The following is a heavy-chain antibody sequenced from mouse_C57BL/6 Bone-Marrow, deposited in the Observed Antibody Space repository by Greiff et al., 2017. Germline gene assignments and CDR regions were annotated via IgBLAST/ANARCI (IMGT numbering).Heavy chain of an antibody. V-gene: IGHV1-52*01. CDR3: ARRDYYRGYFDY. D-gene: IGHD2-12*01. Sequence: QVQLQQPGAELVRPGSSVKLSCKASGYTFTSYWMHWVKQRPIQGLEWIGNIDPSDSETHYNQKFKDKATLTVDKSSSTAYMQLSSLTSEDSAVYYGARRDYYRGYFDYWGQGTTLTVSS. J-gene: IGHJ2*01. CDR1: GYTFTSYW. CDR2: IDPSDSET.